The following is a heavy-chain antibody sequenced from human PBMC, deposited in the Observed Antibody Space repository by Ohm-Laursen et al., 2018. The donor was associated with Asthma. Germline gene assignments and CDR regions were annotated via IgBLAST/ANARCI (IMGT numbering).Heavy chain of an antibody. CDR1: GGTFSSYA. CDR3: ARGLGVVTATQYFDL. Sequence: SVKVSCKASGGTFSSYAISWVRQAPGQGLEWMGGIIPIFGIANYAQKFQGRVTITADESTSTAYMELSSLRSEDTALYYCARGLGVVTATQYFDLWGRGTLVTVSS. D-gene: IGHD2-21*02. CDR2: IIPIFGIA. J-gene: IGHJ2*01. V-gene: IGHV1-69*13.